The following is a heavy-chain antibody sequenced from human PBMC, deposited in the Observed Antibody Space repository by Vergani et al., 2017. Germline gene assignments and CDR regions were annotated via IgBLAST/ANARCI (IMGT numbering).Heavy chain of an antibody. CDR1: GGSITSSSYY. V-gene: IGHV4-39*01. D-gene: IGHD3-9*01. Sequence: QLHLQESGPGLVKPSETLSLTCTVSGGSITSSSYYWGWIRQPPGKGLVWIVNIYHSGGDYYNPSLKGRVTISVDTSKNQFSLEVTSVTAADTAIYFCARTESFILRYFHWALWGQGTLVTVSS. J-gene: IGHJ4*02. CDR2: IYHSGGD. CDR3: ARTESFILRYFHWAL.